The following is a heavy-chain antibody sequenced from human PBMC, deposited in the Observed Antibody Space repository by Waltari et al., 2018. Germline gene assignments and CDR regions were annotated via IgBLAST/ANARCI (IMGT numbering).Heavy chain of an antibody. D-gene: IGHD3-22*01. V-gene: IGHV1-69*02. CDR3: ARGYYDSSGYSAQGDY. CDR2: IIPILGIA. J-gene: IGHJ4*02. Sequence: QVQLVQSGAEVKKPGSSVKVSCKASGGTFSSYTISWVRQAPGQGLEWMGRIIPILGIANYAQKCQGRVTITADKSTSTAYMELSSLRSEDTAVYYCARGYYDSSGYSAQGDYWGQGTLVTVSS. CDR1: GGTFSSYT.